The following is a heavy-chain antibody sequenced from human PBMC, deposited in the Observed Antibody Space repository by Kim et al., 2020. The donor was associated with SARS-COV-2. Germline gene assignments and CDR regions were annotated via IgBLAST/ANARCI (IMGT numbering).Heavy chain of an antibody. J-gene: IGHJ6*02. V-gene: IGHV1-18*04. Sequence: ASVKVSCKASGYTSGTYAINWVRQAPGQGLEWVGWISGYNGKTKYAQNFQDRVTMTTDTSTNTVYMELRSLRSDDTAVYYCASQGTEVWTHGSGEEYYYYGMDVWGQGTTVTVSS. CDR3: ASQGTEVWTHGSGEEYYYYGMDV. CDR2: ISGYNGKT. D-gene: IGHD3-10*01. CDR1: GYTSGTYA.